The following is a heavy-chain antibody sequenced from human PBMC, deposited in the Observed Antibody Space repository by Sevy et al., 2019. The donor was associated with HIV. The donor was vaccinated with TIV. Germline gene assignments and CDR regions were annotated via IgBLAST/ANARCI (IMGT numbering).Heavy chain of an antibody. J-gene: IGHJ4*02. CDR2: INGRGEST. CDR3: ARPSPRIAAAASAFYDN. V-gene: IGHV3-23*01. Sequence: GGSLRLSCVVSGYSFSSYAISWVRQAPGKGLEWVSTINGRGESTYYANSGKGRFTISRDNTKNTLFLQMINLGVDDKAIYYCARPSPRIAAAASAFYDNWGQGTLVTVSS. D-gene: IGHD6-13*01. CDR1: GYSFSSYA.